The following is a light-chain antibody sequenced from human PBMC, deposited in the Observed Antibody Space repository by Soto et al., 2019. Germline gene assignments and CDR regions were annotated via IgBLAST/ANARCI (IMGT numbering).Light chain of an antibody. Sequence: QSALTQPASVSGSPGQSITISCTGTSSDVGGYKYVSWYQQHPDKAPKLIIFEVSNRPSGISSRFSGSKSGNTASLTISGLQAEDEADYYCCSYTSISTSAVFGGGTKVTVL. J-gene: IGLJ2*01. CDR3: CSYTSISTSAV. V-gene: IGLV2-14*01. CDR1: SSDVGGYKY. CDR2: EVS.